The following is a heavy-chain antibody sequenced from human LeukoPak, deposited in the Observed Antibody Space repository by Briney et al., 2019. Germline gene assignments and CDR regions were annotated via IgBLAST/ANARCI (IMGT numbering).Heavy chain of an antibody. CDR3: ARHSKTYYDILTGYSPTFNDAFDI. V-gene: IGHV4-59*08. D-gene: IGHD3-9*01. J-gene: IGHJ3*02. CDR1: GGSISSYY. CDR2: IYYSGST. Sequence: KSSETLSLTCTVSGGSISSYYWSWIRQPPGKGLEWIGYIYYSGSTNYNPSLKSRVTISVDTSKNQFSLKLSSVTAADTAVYYCARHSKTYYDILTGYSPTFNDAFDIWGQGTMVTVSS.